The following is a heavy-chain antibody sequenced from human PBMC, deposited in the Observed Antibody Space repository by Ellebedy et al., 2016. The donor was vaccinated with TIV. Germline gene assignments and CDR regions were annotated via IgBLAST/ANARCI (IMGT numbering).Heavy chain of an antibody. CDR2: INPTSGSS. CDR3: ARGDNYYYDSSGYYYNY. V-gene: IGHV1-46*01. CDR1: GYTFTNYF. D-gene: IGHD3-22*01. J-gene: IGHJ4*02. Sequence: ASVKVSCKASGYTFTNYFLYWVRQAPGQGLEWMGIINPTSGSSNCAQKFQGRVTMTRDTSTSIVYMVLSSLRSEDTAVYYCARGDNYYYDSSGYYYNYWGQGTLVTVSS.